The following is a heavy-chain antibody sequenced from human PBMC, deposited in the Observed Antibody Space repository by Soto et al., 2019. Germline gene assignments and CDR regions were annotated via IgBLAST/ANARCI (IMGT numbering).Heavy chain of an antibody. CDR1: GXTFSGYR. D-gene: IGHD4-4*01. CDR3: ARDRRYSNFSLHV. J-gene: IGHJ6*02. V-gene: IGHV3-48*02. CDR2: ISSSITTI. Sequence: GSLRLSCAASGXTFSGYRMNWVRQAPGKGLEWISYISSSITTIQYADSVKGRFTISRDNAKNSLYLQMNNLRDEDTAVYYCARDRRYSNFSLHVWGQGTTGTVSS.